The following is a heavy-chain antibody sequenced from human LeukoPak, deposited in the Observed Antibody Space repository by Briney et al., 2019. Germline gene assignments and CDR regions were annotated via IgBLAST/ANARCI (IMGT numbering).Heavy chain of an antibody. CDR3: ARAHCSSTSCYSYYYYGMDV. J-gene: IGHJ6*02. D-gene: IGHD2-2*01. Sequence: PSETLSLTCTVSGGSIRSYYWSWIRQPPGKGLKWIGEIYDSGSTNYNPSLNSRVTISVDTSKNQFSLKLSSVTAADTAVYYCARAHCSSTSCYSYYYYGMDVWGQGTTVTVSS. CDR1: GGSIRSYY. CDR2: IYDSGST. V-gene: IGHV4-59*01.